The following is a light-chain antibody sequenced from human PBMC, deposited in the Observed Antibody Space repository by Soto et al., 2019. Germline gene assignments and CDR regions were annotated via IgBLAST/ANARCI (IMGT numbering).Light chain of an antibody. V-gene: IGKV1-5*03. CDR1: QSISSW. Sequence: DIQMTQSPSTLSASVGDRVTITCRASQSISSWLAWYQQKPGKAPKLLLYKASSLESGVPSRFSGSGSGTEFTLTISSLQPDDFAPYYCQQYNSYPWTFGQGTKVEIK. CDR3: QQYNSYPWT. CDR2: KAS. J-gene: IGKJ1*01.